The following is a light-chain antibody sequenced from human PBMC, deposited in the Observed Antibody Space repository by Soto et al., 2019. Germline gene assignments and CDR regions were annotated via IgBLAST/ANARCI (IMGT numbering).Light chain of an antibody. J-gene: IGKJ5*01. Sequence: EIVLTQSPATLSLSPGERATLSCRASQSVSSYLAWYQQKPGQAPRRLIYDASNRATAIPARFSGSGSGTDFTLTISSLEPEDFSVYYCHQRSNWPPETFGQGTRLEIK. V-gene: IGKV3-11*01. CDR3: HQRSNWPPET. CDR2: DAS. CDR1: QSVSSY.